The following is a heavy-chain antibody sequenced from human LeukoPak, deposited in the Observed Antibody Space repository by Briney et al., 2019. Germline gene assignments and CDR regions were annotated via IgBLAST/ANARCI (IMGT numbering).Heavy chain of an antibody. CDR3: ARQLGVWGSYNY. CDR2: IYTSGST. Sequence: SETLSLTCTVSGGSISSGSYYWSWIRQPAGKGLEWIGRIYTSGSTNYNPSLKSRVTISVDTSKNQFSLKLSSVTAADTAVYYCARQLGVWGSYNYWGQGTLVTVSS. J-gene: IGHJ4*02. CDR1: GGSISSGSYY. V-gene: IGHV4-61*02. D-gene: IGHD3-16*01.